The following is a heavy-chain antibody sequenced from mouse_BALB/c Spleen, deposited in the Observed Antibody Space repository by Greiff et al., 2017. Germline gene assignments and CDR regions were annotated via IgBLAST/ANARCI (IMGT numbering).Heavy chain of an antibody. Sequence: EVQLQQSGAELVKPGASVKLSCTASGFNIKDTYMHWVKQRPEQGLEWIGRIDPANGNTKYDPKFQGKATITADTSSNTAYLQLSSLTSEDTAVYYCATLVSRLGGQDAMDYWGQGTSVTVSS. CDR2: IDPANGNT. V-gene: IGHV14-3*02. CDR3: ATLVSRLGGQDAMDY. CDR1: GFNIKDTY. J-gene: IGHJ4*01. D-gene: IGHD2-10*02.